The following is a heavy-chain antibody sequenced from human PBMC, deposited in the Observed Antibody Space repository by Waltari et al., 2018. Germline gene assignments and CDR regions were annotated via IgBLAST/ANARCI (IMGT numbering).Heavy chain of an antibody. Sequence: QVQLVQSGAEVKKHGSSVKVSCKDSGGTFSSYAITWVRQAPGQGLEWMGGIIAIFSTANYAQKFQGRVTITADESTSTAYMELSSLRSEDTAVYYCARGVGPGGYYYYYYMDVWGKGTTVTVSS. CDR1: GGTFSSYA. J-gene: IGHJ6*03. V-gene: IGHV1-69*01. D-gene: IGHD3-16*01. CDR2: IIAIFSTA. CDR3: ARGVGPGGYYYYYYMDV.